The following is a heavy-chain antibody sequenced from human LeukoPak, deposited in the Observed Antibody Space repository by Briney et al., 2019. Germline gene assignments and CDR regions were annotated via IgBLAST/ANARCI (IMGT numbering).Heavy chain of an antibody. Sequence: GGSLRLSCAASGFTLDDYGMSWERQAPGKGLEWVSGINWNGGSTGYADSVKGRFTISRDNAKNSLYLQMNSLRAEDTALYYCAREPYYYDSSGDSVDYWGQGTLVTVSS. CDR3: AREPYYYDSSGDSVDY. V-gene: IGHV3-20*04. J-gene: IGHJ4*02. CDR2: INWNGGST. CDR1: GFTLDDYG. D-gene: IGHD3-22*01.